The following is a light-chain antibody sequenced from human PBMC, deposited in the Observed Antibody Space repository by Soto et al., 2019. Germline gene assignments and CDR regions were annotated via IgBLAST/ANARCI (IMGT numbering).Light chain of an antibody. CDR3: NSYTSSSTLV. CDR2: EVS. J-gene: IGLJ2*01. CDR1: SSDVGGYNY. Sequence: QSALTQPASVSGSPGQSITISCTGTSSDVGGYNYVSWYQQHPGKAPKLMIYEVSNRPSGVSNRFSGSKSGNTASLTISRLQAEDEADYYCNSYTSSSTLVFGGGTKVTVL. V-gene: IGLV2-14*01.